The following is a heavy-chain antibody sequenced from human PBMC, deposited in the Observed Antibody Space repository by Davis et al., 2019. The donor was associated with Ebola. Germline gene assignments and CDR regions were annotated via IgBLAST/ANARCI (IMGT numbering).Heavy chain of an antibody. CDR2: TYYNSKWYS. V-gene: IGHV6-1*01. D-gene: IGHD5-12*01. J-gene: IGHJ5*02. CDR1: GDSVFGKNGA. Sequence: HSQTLSLTCAISGDSVFGKNGAWNWIRQSPSRGLEWLGRTYYNSKWYSDYATSVRGRITINADTSGNEFYLQLNSVTPDDTAVYYCTRGWLRGWFDPWGQGTQVIVSS. CDR3: TRGWLRGWFDP.